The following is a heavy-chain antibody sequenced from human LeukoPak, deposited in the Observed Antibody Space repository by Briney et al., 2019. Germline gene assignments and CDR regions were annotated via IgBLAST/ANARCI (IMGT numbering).Heavy chain of an antibody. CDR3: AKDLQWELPRGDALDI. Sequence: ASVKVSCKSSGYTFTDYYMHWVRQAPGQGLEWMGWINPKSGGTNYAQNFQGRVTMTRNTSISTAYMELSRLRSDDTAVYYCAKDLQWELPRGDALDIWGQGTMVTVSS. CDR2: INPKSGGT. J-gene: IGHJ3*02. V-gene: IGHV1-2*02. D-gene: IGHD1-26*01. CDR1: GYTFTDYY.